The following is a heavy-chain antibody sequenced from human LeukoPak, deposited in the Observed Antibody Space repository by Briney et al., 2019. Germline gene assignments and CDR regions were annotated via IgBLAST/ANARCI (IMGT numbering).Heavy chain of an antibody. J-gene: IGHJ4*02. Sequence: ASVKVSCKASGYTFTSNGISWVRQAPGQGLEWMGMISAYNGNTNYAQKLQGRVTMTTDPSTSTAYMEPRSLRSDDTAVYYCARAMGCGGSCYSGVDYWGQGTLVTVSS. CDR2: ISAYNGNT. CDR3: ARAMGCGGSCYSGVDY. D-gene: IGHD2-15*01. CDR1: GYTFTSNG. V-gene: IGHV1-18*01.